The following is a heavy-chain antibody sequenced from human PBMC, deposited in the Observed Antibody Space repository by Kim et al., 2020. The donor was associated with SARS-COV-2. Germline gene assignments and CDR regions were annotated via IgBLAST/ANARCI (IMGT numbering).Heavy chain of an antibody. J-gene: IGHJ6*02. V-gene: IGHV3-30*18. D-gene: IGHD3-3*01. Sequence: GGSLRLSCAASGFTFSSYGMHWVRQAPGKGLEGVAVISYDGSNKYYADSVKGRFTISRDNSKNTLYLQMNSLRAEDTAVYYCAKPVRFLEWLLYGDYYYGMDVWGQATTVTVSS. CDR1: GFTFSSYG. CDR3: AKPVRFLEWLLYGDYYYGMDV. CDR2: ISYDGSNK.